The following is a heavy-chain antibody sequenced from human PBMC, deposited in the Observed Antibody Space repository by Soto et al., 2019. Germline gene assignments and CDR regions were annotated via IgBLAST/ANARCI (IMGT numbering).Heavy chain of an antibody. J-gene: IGHJ4*02. V-gene: IGHV3-33*01. D-gene: IGHD3-10*01. CDR1: GFTFSSYG. Sequence: GGSLRLSCAASGFTFSSYGMHWVRQAPGKGLEWVAVIWYDGSNKYYVDSVKGRFTISRDNSKNTLYLQMNSLRAEDTAVYYCARDVYYYGSGSYHSPFDYWGQGTLVTVSS. CDR2: IWYDGSNK. CDR3: ARDVYYYGSGSYHSPFDY.